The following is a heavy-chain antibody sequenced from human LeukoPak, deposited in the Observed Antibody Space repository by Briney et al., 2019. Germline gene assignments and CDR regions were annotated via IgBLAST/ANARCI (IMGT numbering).Heavy chain of an antibody. V-gene: IGHV4-59*08. CDR1: GGSVSSYS. CDR2: ANT. Sequence: SETLSLTCTVSGGSVSSYSWTWIRQPPGKGLEWIGANTNYNPSLKSRVTISVDTSKNQFSLKLNSVTAADPAVYYCARHYSSGWSDCWGQGTLVTVSS. D-gene: IGHD6-19*01. J-gene: IGHJ5*01. CDR3: ARHYSSGWSDC.